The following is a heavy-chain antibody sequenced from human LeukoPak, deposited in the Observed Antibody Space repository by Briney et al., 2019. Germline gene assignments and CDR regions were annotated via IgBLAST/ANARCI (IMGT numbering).Heavy chain of an antibody. Sequence: GGSLRLSCAASGFTFSSYAMHWVRQAPGKGLEWVAVISYDGSNKYYADSVKGRFTISRDNSKSTLYLQMSSLRAEDTAVYYCARELRQQLVRWFDPWGQGTLVTVSS. CDR3: ARELRQQLVRWFDP. CDR1: GFTFSSYA. CDR2: ISYDGSNK. V-gene: IGHV3-30-3*01. J-gene: IGHJ5*02. D-gene: IGHD6-13*01.